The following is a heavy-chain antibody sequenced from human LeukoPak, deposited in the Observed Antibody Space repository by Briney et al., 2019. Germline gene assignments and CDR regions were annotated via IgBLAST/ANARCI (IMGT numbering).Heavy chain of an antibody. V-gene: IGHV1-46*01. D-gene: IGHD1-7*01. J-gene: IGHJ4*02. CDR1: GYTFTSYY. CDR3: ATQGGNYSIDY. Sequence: GASVKVSCKASGYTFTSYYMHWVRQAPGQGLEWMGLVNPSGGTTRYAQKFQGRVTMTRDTSISTAYMELSRLRSDDTAVYYCATQGGNYSIDYWGQGTLVTVSS. CDR2: VNPSGGTT.